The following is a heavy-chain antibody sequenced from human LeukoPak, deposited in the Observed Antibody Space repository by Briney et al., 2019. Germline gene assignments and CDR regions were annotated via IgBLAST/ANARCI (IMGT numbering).Heavy chain of an antibody. CDR1: DGSISNTTNY. V-gene: IGHV4-39*01. Sequence: SGTLSLTCTVSDGSISNTTNYWGWIRQSPGKGLEWIGNVFYRGNSNDNPSLRSRVTMSVDASKNQLSLKLSSVTAADTAVYFCARATWTSRWFPFDSWGQGTLVTVSS. J-gene: IGHJ4*02. CDR3: ARATWTSRWFPFDS. D-gene: IGHD3-10*01. CDR2: VFYRGNS.